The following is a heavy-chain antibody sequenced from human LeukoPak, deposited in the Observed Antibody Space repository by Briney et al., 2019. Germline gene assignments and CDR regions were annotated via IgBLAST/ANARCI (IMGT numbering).Heavy chain of an antibody. D-gene: IGHD6-13*01. V-gene: IGHV3-48*01. J-gene: IGHJ4*02. CDR1: GFTFSSHS. CDR2: ISSGSTAM. CDR3: ATWAGTATGFSGPFDY. Sequence: HPGGSLRLSCAASGFTFSSHSMHWVRQAPGKGLEWISYISSGSTAMYYADSVKGRFTISRDNARNSLYLQMNSLRGDDTAVYYCATWAGTATGFSGPFDYWSQGTPVTVSS.